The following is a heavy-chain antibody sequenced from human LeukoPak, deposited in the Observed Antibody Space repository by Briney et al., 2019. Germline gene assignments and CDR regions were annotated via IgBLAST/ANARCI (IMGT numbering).Heavy chain of an antibody. CDR1: GFTFTNAW. CDR3: TTDSGRLVVT. CDR2: IKSKSDGGTT. Sequence: GGSLRLSCAASGFTFTNAWMSWVRQAPGKGLEWVGRIKSKSDGGTTDDAAPVKGRFSISRDDSKNTLYLQMNSLKTEDTAVYYCTTDSGRLVVTWGQGTLVTVSS. J-gene: IGHJ4*02. D-gene: IGHD3-22*01. V-gene: IGHV3-15*01.